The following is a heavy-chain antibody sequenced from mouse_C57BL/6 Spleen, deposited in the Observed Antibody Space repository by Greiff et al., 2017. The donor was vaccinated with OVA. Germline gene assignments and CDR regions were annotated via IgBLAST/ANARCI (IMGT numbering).Heavy chain of an antibody. Sequence: VQLQQSGAELVRPGASVTLSCKASGYTFTDYEMNWVKQTPVHGLEWIGAIDPDTGGTAYNQKFKGKAILTADKSSSTAYMKLRSLTSEDSAVYYCACKDTRVVYWYFDVWGTGTTVTVSS. CDR2: IDPDTGGT. CDR3: ACKDTRVVYWYFDV. CDR1: GYTFTDYE. V-gene: IGHV1-15*01. J-gene: IGHJ1*03. D-gene: IGHD1-1*01.